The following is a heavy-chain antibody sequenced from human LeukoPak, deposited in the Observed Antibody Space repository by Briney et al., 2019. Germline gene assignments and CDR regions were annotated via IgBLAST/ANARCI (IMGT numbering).Heavy chain of an antibody. V-gene: IGHV1-24*01. CDR2: FDPEDGET. D-gene: IGHD1-26*01. CDR3: ARASGTYRRLDY. J-gene: IGHJ4*02. CDR1: GYTLTELS. Sequence: GASVKVSCKVSGYTLTELSMHWVRQAPGKGLEWMGGFDPEDGETIYAQKFQGRVTMTEDTSTDTAYMELSSLRSDDTAVYYCARASGTYRRLDYWGQGTLVTVSS.